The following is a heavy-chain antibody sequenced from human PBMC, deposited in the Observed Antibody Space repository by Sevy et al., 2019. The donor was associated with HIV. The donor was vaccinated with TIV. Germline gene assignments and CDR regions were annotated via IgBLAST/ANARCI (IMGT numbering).Heavy chain of an antibody. J-gene: IGHJ3*02. D-gene: IGHD3-22*01. CDR2: IRSKANTYAT. V-gene: IGHV3-73*01. CDR1: GFTFSGSA. Sequence: GGSLRLSCAASGFTFSGSAMHWVRQASGKGLEWVGRIRSKANTYATVYAASLKGRFTFYRDDSKNTSFLQMNSLKTEDTAVNYCTRTKGLYGYYDSSGYQEDDAFDIWGQGTMVTVSS. CDR3: TRTKGLYGYYDSSGYQEDDAFDI.